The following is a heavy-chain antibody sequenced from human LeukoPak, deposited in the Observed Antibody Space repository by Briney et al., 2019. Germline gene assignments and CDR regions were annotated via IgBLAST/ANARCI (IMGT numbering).Heavy chain of an antibody. CDR3: ASPRSYYDSSGYYIS. CDR1: GGSVSSGSYY. D-gene: IGHD3-22*01. CDR2: IYYSGST. Sequence: SETLSLTCTVSGGSVSSGSYYWSWIRQPPGKGLEWIGYIYYSGSTNYNPSLKSRVTMSVDTSKNQFSLKLSSVTAADTAVYCCASPRSYYDSSGYYISWGQGTLVTVSS. J-gene: IGHJ5*02. V-gene: IGHV4-61*01.